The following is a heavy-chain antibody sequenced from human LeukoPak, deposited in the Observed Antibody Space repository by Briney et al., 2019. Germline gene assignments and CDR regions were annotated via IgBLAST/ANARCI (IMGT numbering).Heavy chain of an antibody. D-gene: IGHD2-2*01. Sequence: GGSLRLSCAASGFTVSSNYMSWVGQAPGKGLEWVSVIYSGGSTYYADSVKGRFTISRHNSKNTLYLQMNSLRAEDTAVYYCARGSSHWEFDYWGQGTLVTVSS. CDR2: IYSGGST. V-gene: IGHV3-53*04. J-gene: IGHJ4*02. CDR3: ARGSSHWEFDY. CDR1: GFTVSSNY.